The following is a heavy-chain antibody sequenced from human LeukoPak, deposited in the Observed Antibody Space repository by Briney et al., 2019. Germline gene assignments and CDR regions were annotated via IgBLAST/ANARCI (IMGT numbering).Heavy chain of an antibody. CDR1: GYIFTSYG. CDR3: ARGRFYGDYVRWYFDY. CDR2: ISAYNGNT. Sequence: ASVKVFCKASGYIFTSYGISWVRQAPGQGLEWMGWISAYNGNTNYAQKFQGRVTITADKSTSTAYMDLSSLRSEDTAVYYCARGRFYGDYVRWYFDYWGQGTLVTVSS. J-gene: IGHJ4*02. V-gene: IGHV1-18*01. D-gene: IGHD4-17*01.